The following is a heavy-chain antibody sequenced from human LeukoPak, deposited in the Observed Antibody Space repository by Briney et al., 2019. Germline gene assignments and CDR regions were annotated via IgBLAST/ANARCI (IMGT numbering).Heavy chain of an antibody. CDR3: ARDGFDYYDSSGYLGDAFDI. J-gene: IGHJ3*02. D-gene: IGHD3-22*01. Sequence: ASVKVSCKASGGTFSSYAISWVRQAPGQGLEWMGGIIPIFGTANYAQKFQGRVTITADESTSTAYMELSSLRSEDTAVYYCARDGFDYYDSSGYLGDAFDIWGQGTMVTVSS. CDR1: GGTFSSYA. CDR2: IIPIFGTA. V-gene: IGHV1-69*13.